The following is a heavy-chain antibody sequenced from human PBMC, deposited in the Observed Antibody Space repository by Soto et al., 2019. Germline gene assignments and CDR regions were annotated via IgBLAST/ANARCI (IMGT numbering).Heavy chain of an antibody. V-gene: IGHV1-69*01. J-gene: IGHJ6*02. CDR3: ARSQGGSSSLDIYYYYYYGMDV. Sequence: QVQLVQSGAEVKKPGSSVKVSCKAPGGTFSSYAISWVRQAPGQGLEWMGGIIPIFGTAKYAQKFQGRVTITADESTSTGYMELSSLRSEDXAVYXXARSQGGSSSLDIYYYYYYGMDVWGQGTTVTVS. CDR1: GGTFSSYA. D-gene: IGHD2-15*01. CDR2: IIPIFGTA.